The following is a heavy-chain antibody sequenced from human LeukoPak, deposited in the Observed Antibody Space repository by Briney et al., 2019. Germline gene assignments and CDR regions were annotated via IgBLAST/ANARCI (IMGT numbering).Heavy chain of an antibody. CDR1: GGSISSYY. CDR2: IYYSGST. J-gene: IGHJ5*02. Sequence: PSETLSLTCTVSGGSISSYYWSWIRQPPGKGLEWIGYIYYSGSTNYNPSLKSRVTISVDTSKNQFSLKLSSVTAADTAVYYCGRHGLSGYCSGGSCLDWFDPWGQGTLVTVSS. D-gene: IGHD2-15*01. V-gene: IGHV4-59*08. CDR3: GRHGLSGYCSGGSCLDWFDP.